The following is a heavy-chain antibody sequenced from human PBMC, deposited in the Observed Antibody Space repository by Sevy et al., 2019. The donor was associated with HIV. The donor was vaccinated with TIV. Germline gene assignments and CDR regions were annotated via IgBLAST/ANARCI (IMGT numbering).Heavy chain of an antibody. D-gene: IGHD6-13*01. J-gene: IGHJ5*02. V-gene: IGHV3-21*01. Sequence: GGSLRLSCAASGFTFSSYSMNWVRQAPGKGLEWVSSISSSSSYIYYADSVKGRFTISRDNAKNSLYLQMNSLRAEATAVYYCARATGIAAAGGNWFDPWGQGTLVTVSS. CDR2: ISSSSSYI. CDR3: ARATGIAAAGGNWFDP. CDR1: GFTFSSYS.